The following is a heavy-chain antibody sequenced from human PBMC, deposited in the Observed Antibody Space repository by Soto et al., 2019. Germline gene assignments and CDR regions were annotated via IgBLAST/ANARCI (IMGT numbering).Heavy chain of an antibody. J-gene: IGHJ4*02. Sequence: SETLSLTCTVSGDSVTNYFWSWMRQPPGKGLEWIGHMYHGGRTNYSPSLKSRVTMSLGSSKNQFSLNLSSVTAADTAVYFCARAPGYCTNGVCPIFDFWGQGVLVTVSS. D-gene: IGHD2-8*01. V-gene: IGHV4-59*02. CDR1: GDSVTNYF. CDR2: MYHGGRT. CDR3: ARAPGYCTNGVCPIFDF.